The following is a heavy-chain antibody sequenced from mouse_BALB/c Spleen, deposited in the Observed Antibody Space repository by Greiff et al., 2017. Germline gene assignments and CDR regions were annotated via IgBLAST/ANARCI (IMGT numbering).Heavy chain of an antibody. V-gene: IGHV2-3*01. J-gene: IGHJ1*01. CDR1: GFPLTSYG. Sequence: QVHVKQSGPGLVAPSQSLSITCTASGFPLTSYGVSWVRQPPGKGLEWLGVIWGDGSTNYHSALISRLSISKDNSKSQVFLKLNSLQTDDTATYYCAFITTDLRLGVWGAGTTVTVSS. D-gene: IGHD1-1*01. CDR3: AFITTDLRLGV. CDR2: IWGDGST.